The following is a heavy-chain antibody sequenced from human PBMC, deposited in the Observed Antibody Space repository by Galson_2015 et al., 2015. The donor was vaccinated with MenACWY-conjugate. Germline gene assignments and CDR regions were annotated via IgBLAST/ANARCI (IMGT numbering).Heavy chain of an antibody. CDR1: EYTFTSFA. CDR2: INAGTGNT. CDR3: ASSPRDYDSGRYSFHH. Sequence: SVKVSCKASEYTFTSFAMHWVRQAPGQRLEWMGWINAGTGNTEYSQKFQGRLTVTGDTSAKTAYMELSSLKSEDTAVYYCASSPRDYDSGRYSFHHWGQGTLVTVSS. D-gene: IGHD3-10*01. V-gene: IGHV1-3*01. J-gene: IGHJ1*01.